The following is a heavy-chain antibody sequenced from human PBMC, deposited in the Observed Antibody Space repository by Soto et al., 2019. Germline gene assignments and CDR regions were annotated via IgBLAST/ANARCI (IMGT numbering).Heavy chain of an antibody. Sequence: QLQLQESGPGLVKPSETLSLTCTVSGGSISSSSYYWGWIRQPPGKGLEWIGSIYYSGSTYYNPSLKSRVTISVDTSKNQFSLKLSSVTAADTAVYYCARHEPYPAYCISTSCPGGVDYWGQGTLVTVSS. CDR3: ARHEPYPAYCISTSCPGGVDY. V-gene: IGHV4-39*01. D-gene: IGHD2-2*01. J-gene: IGHJ4*02. CDR1: GGSISSSSYY. CDR2: IYYSGST.